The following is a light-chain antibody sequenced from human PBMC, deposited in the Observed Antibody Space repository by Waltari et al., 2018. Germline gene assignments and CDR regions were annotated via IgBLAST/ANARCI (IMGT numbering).Light chain of an antibody. J-gene: IGKJ4*01. V-gene: IGKV2-28*01. CDR1: QSLLHGDGRNF. CDR3: MQARQPPYT. Sequence: DIVMTQSPLSLPVTPGEPASISCRSSQSLLHGDGRNFLDWYLQKPGQSPQLRIDMGSNRASGVPDRFSGSGSGTYFTLKISRVEAEDVGVYYCMQARQPPYTFGGGTKVEIK. CDR2: MGS.